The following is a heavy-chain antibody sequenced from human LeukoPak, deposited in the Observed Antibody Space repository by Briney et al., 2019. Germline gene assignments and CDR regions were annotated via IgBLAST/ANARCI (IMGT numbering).Heavy chain of an antibody. V-gene: IGHV3-9*01. J-gene: IGHJ4*02. Sequence: GGSLRLSCAASGFTFDDYAMHWVRHAPGKGLEWVSGISWNSGSIGYADSVKGRFTISRDNAKNSLYLQMNSLRAEDTALYYCAKGPYYYDSSGYNGYFDYWGQGTLVTVSS. CDR3: AKGPYYYDSSGYNGYFDY. D-gene: IGHD3-22*01. CDR2: ISWNSGSI. CDR1: GFTFDDYA.